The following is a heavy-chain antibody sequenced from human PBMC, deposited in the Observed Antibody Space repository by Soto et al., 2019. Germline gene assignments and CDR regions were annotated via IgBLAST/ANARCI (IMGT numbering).Heavy chain of an antibody. Sequence: ASVKVSCKVSGYTLTELSMHWVRQAPGKGLEWMGGLDPKDGETIYAQKFQGRVTMTEDTSTQTVYMEVSSLTPDDTAVYYCATEGGLPNWFDAWGQGTLVTVSS. CDR2: LDPKDGET. D-gene: IGHD3-16*01. J-gene: IGHJ5*02. CDR1: GYTLTELS. CDR3: ATEGGLPNWFDA. V-gene: IGHV1-24*01.